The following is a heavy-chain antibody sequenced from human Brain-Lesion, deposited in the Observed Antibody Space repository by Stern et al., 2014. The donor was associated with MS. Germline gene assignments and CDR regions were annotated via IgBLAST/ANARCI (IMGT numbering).Heavy chain of an antibody. Sequence: VQLVQSGGGLVKPGGSLRLSCAASGFIFSDYYMSWIRQAPGKGLEWVSSIGRSGDSIYYADSVKGRFTISRDNAKNSLYLQMNSLRAEDTAVYYCARGPRRYYGSESPNTYYYGMDVWGQGTTVTVSS. V-gene: IGHV3-11*01. J-gene: IGHJ6*02. D-gene: IGHD3-10*01. CDR1: GFIFSDYY. CDR3: ARGPRRYYGSESPNTYYYGMDV. CDR2: IGRSGDSI.